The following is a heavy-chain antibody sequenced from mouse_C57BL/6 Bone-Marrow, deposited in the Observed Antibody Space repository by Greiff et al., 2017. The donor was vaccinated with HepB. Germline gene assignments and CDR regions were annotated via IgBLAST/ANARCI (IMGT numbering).Heavy chain of an antibody. D-gene: IGHD2-3*01. V-gene: IGHV1-63*01. CDR3: ARAIDGYYSYWYFDV. CDR1: GYTFTNYW. Sequence: VQLQQSGAELVRPGTSVKMSCKASGYTFTNYWIGWAKQRPGHGLEWIGDIYPGGGYTNYNEKFKGKATLTADKSSSTAYMQFGSLTSEDSAIYYCARAIDGYYSYWYFDVWGTGTTVTVSS. CDR2: IYPGGGYT. J-gene: IGHJ1*03.